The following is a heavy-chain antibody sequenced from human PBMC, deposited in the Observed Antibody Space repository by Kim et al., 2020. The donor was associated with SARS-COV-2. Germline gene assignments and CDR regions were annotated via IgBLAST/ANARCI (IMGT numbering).Heavy chain of an antibody. CDR1: GFTFSTYG. CDR2: ISTGGSST. J-gene: IGHJ4*02. Sequence: GGSLRLSCAASGFTFSTYGMSWVRQAPGKGLGWVSAISTGGSSTYYADSVKGRFTISRDNSKNMLYLQMNSLRAEDTAVYYCAKRDYSGSYYFDYWGQGT. V-gene: IGHV3-23*01. D-gene: IGHD1-26*01. CDR3: AKRDYSGSYYFDY.